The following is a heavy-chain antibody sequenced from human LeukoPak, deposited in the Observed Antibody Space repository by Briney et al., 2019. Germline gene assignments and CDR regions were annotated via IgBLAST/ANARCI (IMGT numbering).Heavy chain of an antibody. CDR2: IYLGDSDT. D-gene: IGHD1-26*01. CDR3: ARRPSGSYYQLDFDY. V-gene: IGHV5-51*01. CDR1: GYSFSNYW. Sequence: GESLRISCKGFGYSFSNYWIGWVRQMPGKGLEWMGIIYLGDSDTRYSPSFQGQVTISADKSISTVYLQWSSLKASDTAMYYCARRPSGSYYQLDFDYWGQGTLVTVSS. J-gene: IGHJ4*02.